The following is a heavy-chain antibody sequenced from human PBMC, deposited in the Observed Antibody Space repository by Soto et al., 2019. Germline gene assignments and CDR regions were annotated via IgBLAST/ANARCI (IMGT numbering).Heavy chain of an antibody. V-gene: IGHV4-39*01. CDR3: ARHFSVGYFDY. Sequence: SETLSLTCTVSGDSITSNSYFWAWIRQPPGKGLEWIGSIYYSGTTYYNPSPKSRVTISVDRSKNQFSLKLSSVTAADTAVYYCARHFSVGYFDYWGQGALVTVSS. J-gene: IGHJ4*02. CDR1: GDSITSNSYF. CDR2: IYYSGTT.